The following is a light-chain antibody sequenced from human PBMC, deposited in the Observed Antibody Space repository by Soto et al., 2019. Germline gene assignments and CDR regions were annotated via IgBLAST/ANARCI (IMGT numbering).Light chain of an antibody. CDR3: MQSLQTPLT. CDR1: LSLLHSNGYNY. V-gene: IGKV2-28*01. Sequence: DIVMTQSPLSLPVTPGEPASISCRSSLSLLHSNGYNYFDWYLQKPGQSPQLLIYLGSNRASGVPDRFSGSGSGTDFTLKISRVEAEDVGVYYCMQSLQTPLTFGGGTKVEIK. J-gene: IGKJ4*01. CDR2: LGS.